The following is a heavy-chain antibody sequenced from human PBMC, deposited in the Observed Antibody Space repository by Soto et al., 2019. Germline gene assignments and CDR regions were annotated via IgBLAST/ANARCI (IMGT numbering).Heavy chain of an antibody. CDR1: GYTFTRYG. Sequence: QGQLVQSGGEVKKPGASVKVSCKASGYTFTRYGISWVRQAPGQGLEWMGWISGYNGDTKYAQKFQRRVTITVDTSTTTAYMELRSLTSDDRAVYYCAKNGQPPYYYYGMDVWGQGTTVTVSS. V-gene: IGHV1-18*01. CDR2: ISGYNGDT. CDR3: AKNGQPPYYYYGMDV. D-gene: IGHD2-8*01. J-gene: IGHJ6*02.